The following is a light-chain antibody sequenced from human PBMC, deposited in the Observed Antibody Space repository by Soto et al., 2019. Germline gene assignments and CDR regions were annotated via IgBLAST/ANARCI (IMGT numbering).Light chain of an antibody. J-gene: IGKJ5*01. CDR3: QQRSNWTIT. Sequence: DTVLTQSPGTLSLSPGERATLSCRASQSVGTYLAWYQQKPGQAPRLLIYDASNRATGIAPRFSGSGSGTDFTLTISSLEPEDFAVYYCQQRSNWTITFGQGTRLAIK. CDR1: QSVGTY. V-gene: IGKV3-11*01. CDR2: DAS.